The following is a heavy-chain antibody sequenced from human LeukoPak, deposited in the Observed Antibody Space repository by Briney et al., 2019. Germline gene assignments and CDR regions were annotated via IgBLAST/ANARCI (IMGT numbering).Heavy chain of an antibody. CDR2: IDPSDSYT. V-gene: IGHV5-10-1*01. CDR1: GYSFTSYW. J-gene: IGHJ5*02. CDR3: ARSGIDWFDP. D-gene: IGHD2-15*01. Sequence: GGSLKISCKGSGYSFTSYWISWVRQMPGKGLEWMGRIDPSDSYTNYSPSFQGHVTISADKSISTAYLQWSSLKASDTAMYYCARSGIDWFDPWGQGTLVTVSS.